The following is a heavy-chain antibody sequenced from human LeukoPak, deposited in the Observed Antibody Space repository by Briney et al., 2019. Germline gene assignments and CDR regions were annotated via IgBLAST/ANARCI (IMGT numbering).Heavy chain of an antibody. J-gene: IGHJ4*02. CDR3: ARCSYSSSWKTFDY. V-gene: IGHV3-30*04. CDR1: GFTFSSYA. D-gene: IGHD6-13*01. CDR2: ISYDGSIN. Sequence: GSLRLSCAASGFTFSSYAMHWVRQAPGKGLEWVALISYDGSINDYADSVKGRFTISRDNSKNTLYLQMNSLRADDTAMYYCARCSYSSSWKTFDYWGQGTLVTVSS.